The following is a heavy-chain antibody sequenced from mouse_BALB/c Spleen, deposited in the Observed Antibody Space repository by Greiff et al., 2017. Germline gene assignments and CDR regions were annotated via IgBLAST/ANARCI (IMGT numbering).Heavy chain of an antibody. D-gene: IGHD1-1*01. V-gene: IGHV5-17*02. CDR2: ISSGSSTI. Sequence: EVNLVESGGGLVQPGGSRKLSCAASGFTFSSFGMHWVRQAPEKGLEWVAYISSGSSTIYYADTVKGRFTISRDNPKNTLFLQMTSLRSEDTAMYFCARSTTVVGNYFDYWGQGTTLTVSS. CDR1: GFTFSSFG. J-gene: IGHJ2*01. CDR3: ARSTTVVGNYFDY.